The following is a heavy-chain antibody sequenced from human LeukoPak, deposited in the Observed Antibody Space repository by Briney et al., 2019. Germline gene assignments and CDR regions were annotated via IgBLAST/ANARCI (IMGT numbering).Heavy chain of an antibody. CDR3: AKDGSAAAGSEVDY. Sequence: PGGSLRLSCAASGFTFSSYGMHWVRQAPGKGLEWVAVISYDGSNKYYADSVKGRFTISRDNSKNTLYLQMNRLRAEDTAVYYCAKDGSAAAGSEVDYWGQGTLVTVSS. V-gene: IGHV3-30*18. D-gene: IGHD6-13*01. CDR2: ISYDGSNK. CDR1: GFTFSSYG. J-gene: IGHJ4*02.